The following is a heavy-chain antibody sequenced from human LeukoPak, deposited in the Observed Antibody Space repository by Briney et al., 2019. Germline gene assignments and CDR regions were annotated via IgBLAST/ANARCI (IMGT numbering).Heavy chain of an antibody. CDR1: GFTFSSYE. Sequence: PGGSLRLSCAASGFTFSSYEMNWVRQAPGKGLEWVSYISSSGSTIYYADSVKGRFTIPRDNAKNSLYLQMNSLRAEDTAVYYCARVGIAVAGSFDYWGKGTLVTVSS. D-gene: IGHD6-19*01. CDR3: ARVGIAVAGSFDY. V-gene: IGHV3-48*03. J-gene: IGHJ4*02. CDR2: ISSSGSTI.